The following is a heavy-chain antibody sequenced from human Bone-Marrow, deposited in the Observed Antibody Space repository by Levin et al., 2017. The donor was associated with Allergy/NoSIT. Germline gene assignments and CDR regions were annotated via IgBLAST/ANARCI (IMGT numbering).Heavy chain of an antibody. CDR3: AGGFGGVIVNSRNFDY. D-gene: IGHD3-16*02. J-gene: IGHJ4*02. CDR2: ISSSGSTI. CDR1: GFTFSSYE. V-gene: IGHV3-48*03. Sequence: GGSLRLSCAASGFTFSSYEMNWVRQAPGKGLEWVSYISSSGSTIYYADSVKGRFTISRDNAKNSLYLQMNSLRAEDTAVYYCAGGFGGVIVNSRNFDYWGQGTLVTVSS.